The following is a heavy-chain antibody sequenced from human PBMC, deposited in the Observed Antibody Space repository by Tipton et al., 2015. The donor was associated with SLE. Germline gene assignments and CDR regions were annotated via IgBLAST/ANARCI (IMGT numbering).Heavy chain of an antibody. CDR1: GGSISSNS. CDR2: ISYGGGT. J-gene: IGHJ6*02. CDR3: ARGMLTWRGAIIGVDV. Sequence: TLSLTCSVSGGSISSNSWIWIRQPPGKGLEWIGYISYGGGTNYNPSLKSRVTMSVDTAKNQFSLKLSSVTAVDTAVYYCARGMLTWRGAIIGVDVWGQGTSVNVSS. V-gene: IGHV4-59*08. D-gene: IGHD2-8*01.